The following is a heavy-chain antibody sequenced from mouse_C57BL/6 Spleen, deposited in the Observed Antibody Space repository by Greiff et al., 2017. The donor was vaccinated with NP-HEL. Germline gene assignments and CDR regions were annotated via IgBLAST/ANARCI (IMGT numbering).Heavy chain of an antibody. CDR3: ARDGQGPYAMDY. CDR2: INYDGSST. V-gene: IGHV5-16*01. CDR1: GFTFSDYY. J-gene: IGHJ4*01. Sequence: EVQLVESEGGLVQPGSSMKLSCTASGFTFSDYYMAWVRQVPEKGLEWVANINYDGSSTYYLDSLKSRFIISRDNAKNILYLQMSSLKSEDTATYYCARDGQGPYAMDYWGQGTSVTVSS.